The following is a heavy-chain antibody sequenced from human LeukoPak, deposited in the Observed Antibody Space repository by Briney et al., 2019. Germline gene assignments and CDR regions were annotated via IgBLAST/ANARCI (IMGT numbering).Heavy chain of an antibody. V-gene: IGHV1-69*06. CDR1: GGTFSSYA. Sequence: SVKVSCKASGGTFSSYAISWVRQAPGQGLEWMGGIIPIFGTANYAQKFQGRVTITADKSTSTAYMELSSLRSEDTAVYYCARDRLMRFLENNWFDPWGQGTLVTVSS. CDR3: ARDRLMRFLENNWFDP. J-gene: IGHJ5*02. CDR2: IIPIFGTA. D-gene: IGHD3-3*01.